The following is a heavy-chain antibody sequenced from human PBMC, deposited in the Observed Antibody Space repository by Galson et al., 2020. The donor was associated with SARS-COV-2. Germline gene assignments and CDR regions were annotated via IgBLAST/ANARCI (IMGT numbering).Heavy chain of an antibody. D-gene: IGHD4-17*01. CDR1: GTSISSGSYS. V-gene: IGHV4-30-2*01. J-gene: IGHJ3*02. Sequence: SENLSLTCAVSGTSISSGSYSWHWIRQPPGQGLEWIGYISHSGGTYYNPSLKSRVTISGDRSKNQFSLRLSSVTAADTAVYDCARLHYGEYAPEAFDIWGPGTRVTVAS. CDR3: ARLHYGEYAPEAFDI. CDR2: ISHSGGT.